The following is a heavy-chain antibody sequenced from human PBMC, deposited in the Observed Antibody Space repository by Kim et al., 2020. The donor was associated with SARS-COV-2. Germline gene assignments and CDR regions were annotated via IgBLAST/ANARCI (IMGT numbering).Heavy chain of an antibody. Sequence: NPPPHSRVTLSVEPSKNQFSLKLSSVTAADTAVYYCARPRYGDYGTTYFDYWGQGTLVTVSS. J-gene: IGHJ4*02. D-gene: IGHD4-17*01. V-gene: IGHV4-39*01. CDR3: ARPRYGDYGTTYFDY.